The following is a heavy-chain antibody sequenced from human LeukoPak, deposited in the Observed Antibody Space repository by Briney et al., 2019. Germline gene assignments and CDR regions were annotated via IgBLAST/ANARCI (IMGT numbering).Heavy chain of an antibody. CDR1: GGSISSGDYY. D-gene: IGHD3-22*01. J-gene: IGHJ3*02. V-gene: IGHV4-30-4*01. Sequence: SQTLSLTCTVSGGSISSGDYYWSWIRQPPGKGLEWIGYIYYSGSTYYNPSLKSRVTISVDTSKNQFSLKLSSVTAADTAVYYCARDPYYDSSGYPDAFDIWGQGTMVTVSS. CDR2: IYYSGST. CDR3: ARDPYYDSSGYPDAFDI.